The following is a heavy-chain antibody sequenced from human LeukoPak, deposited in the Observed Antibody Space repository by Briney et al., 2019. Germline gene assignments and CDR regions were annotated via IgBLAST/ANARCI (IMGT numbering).Heavy chain of an antibody. J-gene: IGHJ4*02. CDR1: GFSLSTSGMC. D-gene: IGHD1-1*01. V-gene: IGHV2-70*11. CDR3: ARIEVATRAHFDY. CDR2: IDWDDDK. Sequence: GPTLVNPTQTLTLTCTFSGFSLSTSGMCVSWIRQPPGKALEWLARIDWDDDKYYSTSLKTRLTISKDTSKNQVVLTMTNMDPVDTATHYCARIEVATRAHFDYWGQGTLVTVSS.